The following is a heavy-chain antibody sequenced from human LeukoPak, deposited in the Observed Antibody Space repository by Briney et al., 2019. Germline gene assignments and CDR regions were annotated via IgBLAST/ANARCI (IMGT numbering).Heavy chain of an antibody. CDR3: ASPRARGGSYPFDY. V-gene: IGHV4-30-4*08. Sequence: PSQTLSLTCTVSGGSISSGDHYWSWIRQPPGKGLEWIGYIYYSGSTYYNPSLKSRVTISVDTSKNQFSLKLSSVTAADTAVYYCASPRARGGSYPFDYWGQGTLVTVSS. J-gene: IGHJ4*02. D-gene: IGHD1-26*01. CDR1: GGSISSGDHY. CDR2: IYYSGST.